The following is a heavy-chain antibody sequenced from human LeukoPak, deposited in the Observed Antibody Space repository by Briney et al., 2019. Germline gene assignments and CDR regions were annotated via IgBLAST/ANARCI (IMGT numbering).Heavy chain of an antibody. J-gene: IGHJ6*03. CDR1: GYTFTGYY. CDR2: INLNGGGT. CDR3: ARGIAQWDWNYSGLYYMDV. D-gene: IGHD1-7*01. Sequence: EASVKVSCKASGYTFTGYYMHWVRQAPGQGLEWMGWINLNGGGTNYAQKFQGRVTMTRDTSISTAYMELSRLRSDDTAVYYCARGIAQWDWNYSGLYYMDVWGKGTTVTVSS. V-gene: IGHV1-2*02.